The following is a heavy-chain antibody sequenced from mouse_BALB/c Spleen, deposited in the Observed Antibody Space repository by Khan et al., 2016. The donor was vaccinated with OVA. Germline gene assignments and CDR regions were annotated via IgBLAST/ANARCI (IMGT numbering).Heavy chain of an antibody. J-gene: IGHJ3*01. CDR3: ARNYDYDEGLAY. D-gene: IGHD2-4*01. CDR1: GFSLTYYG. V-gene: IGHV2-2*02. CDR2: IWSGGST. Sequence: VQLVESGPGLVQPSQSPSITCTVSGFSLTYYGVHWVRQSPGKGLEWLGVIWSGGSTDYNVAFISRLNISKDNSKSQAFFKMNSLQVNDTAIYYCARNYDYDEGLAYWGQGTLVTVSA.